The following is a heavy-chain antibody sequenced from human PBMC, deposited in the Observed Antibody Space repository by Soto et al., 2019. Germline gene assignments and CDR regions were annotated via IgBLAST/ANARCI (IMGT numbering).Heavy chain of an antibody. CDR3: ARVVAAGYYYYYYMDV. V-gene: IGHV1-8*01. D-gene: IGHD6-13*01. J-gene: IGHJ6*03. Sequence: ASVKVSCKASGYTFTSYDINWVRQATGQGLEWMGWMNPNSGNTGYAQKFQGRVTMTRNTSISTAYMELSSLRSEDTAVYYCARVVAAGYYYYYYMDVWGKGTTVTVSS. CDR1: GYTFTSYD. CDR2: MNPNSGNT.